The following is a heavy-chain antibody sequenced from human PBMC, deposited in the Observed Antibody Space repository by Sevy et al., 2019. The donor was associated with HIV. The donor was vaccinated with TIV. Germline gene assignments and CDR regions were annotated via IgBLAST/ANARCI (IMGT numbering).Heavy chain of an antibody. CDR2: ISYDGSNK. CDR3: ARGGDSSGWYPLYY. CDR1: GFTFSSYA. V-gene: IGHV3-30*04. Sequence: GGSLRLSCAASGFTFSSYAMHWVRQAPGKGLEWVAVISYDGSNKYYADSVKGRFTISRDNSKNTLYLQMNSLRAEDTAVYYCARGGDSSGWYPLYYWGQRTLVTVSS. J-gene: IGHJ4*02. D-gene: IGHD6-19*01.